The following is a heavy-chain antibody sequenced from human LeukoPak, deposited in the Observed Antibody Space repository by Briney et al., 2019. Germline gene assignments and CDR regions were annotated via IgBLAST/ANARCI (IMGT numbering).Heavy chain of an antibody. CDR3: ARANWAGIEAPATDY. CDR1: GFTLSSYV. J-gene: IGHJ4*02. D-gene: IGHD2-15*01. Sequence: GGSLRLSCAASGFTLSSYVMHWVRQAPGKGLEWVAVISYDGSNKYCADSVKGRFTLSRDNSKNTLYLQMNSLRAEDTAVYFCARANWAGIEAPATDYWGQGTLVTVSS. CDR2: ISYDGSNK. V-gene: IGHV3-30-3*01.